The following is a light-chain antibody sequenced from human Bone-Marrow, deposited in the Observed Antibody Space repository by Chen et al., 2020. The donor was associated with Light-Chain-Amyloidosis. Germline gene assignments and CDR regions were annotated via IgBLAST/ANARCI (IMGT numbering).Light chain of an antibody. CDR1: DLPTKY. Sequence: SYELTQPPSVSVSPGQTARITCSGDDLPTKYAYWYQQKPGQAPVLVIHRDTDRPSGISERFSGSSSGTTATLSISGVQAEDESAYHCQSADSSGTYEVIFGGGTKLTVL. J-gene: IGLJ2*01. V-gene: IGLV3-25*03. CDR2: RDT. CDR3: QSADSSGTYEVI.